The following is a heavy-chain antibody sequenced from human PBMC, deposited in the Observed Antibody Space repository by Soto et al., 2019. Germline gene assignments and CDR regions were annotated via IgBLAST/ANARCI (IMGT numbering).Heavy chain of an antibody. D-gene: IGHD2-2*02. Sequence: PGGSLRLSCAASGFTFSSYGMHWVRQAPGKGLEWVAVISYDGSNKYYADSVKGRFTISRDNSKNTLYLQMNSLRAGDTAVYYCAKDYIRARGVPAAILMGHYFDYWGQGTLVTVSS. CDR1: GFTFSSYG. CDR2: ISYDGSNK. CDR3: AKDYIRARGVPAAILMGHYFDY. V-gene: IGHV3-30*18. J-gene: IGHJ4*02.